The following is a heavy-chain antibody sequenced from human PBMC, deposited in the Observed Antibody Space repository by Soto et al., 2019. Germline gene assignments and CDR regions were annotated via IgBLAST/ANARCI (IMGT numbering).Heavy chain of an antibody. CDR1: GGTFSSDA. D-gene: IGHD2-15*01. V-gene: IGHV1-69*01. J-gene: IGHJ4*02. CDR2: IIPIFGTA. CDR3: ARDKMEHQRRWYYFDY. Sequence: QVQLVQSGAEVKKPGSSVKVSCKASGGTFSSDAISWVRQAPGQGLEWMGGIIPIFGTANYAQKFQGRVTITADESTSTAYMELSSLRSEDTAVYYCARDKMEHQRRWYYFDYWGQGTLVTVSS.